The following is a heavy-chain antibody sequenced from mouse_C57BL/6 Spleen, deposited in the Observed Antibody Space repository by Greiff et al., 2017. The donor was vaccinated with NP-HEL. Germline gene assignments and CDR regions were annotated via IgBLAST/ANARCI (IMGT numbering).Heavy chain of an antibody. CDR2: INPNNGGT. CDR3: ERKGGDYGYDWYCDV. D-gene: IGHD2-2*01. V-gene: IGHV1-26*01. CDR1: GYTFTDYY. Sequence: VQLQQSGPELVKPGASVKISCKASGYTFTDYYMNWVKQSHGKSLEWIGDINPNNGGTSYNQKFKGKATLTVDKSSSTAYMELRSLTSEDAAVYYWERKGGDYGYDWYCDVWGTGTTVTVSS. J-gene: IGHJ1*03.